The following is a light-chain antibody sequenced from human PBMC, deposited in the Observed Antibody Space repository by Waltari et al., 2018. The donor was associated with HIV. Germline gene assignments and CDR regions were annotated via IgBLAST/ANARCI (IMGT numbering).Light chain of an antibody. CDR2: RNN. CDR3: AVWDDTLNGPV. V-gene: IGLV1-47*01. Sequence: QSVLTQPPSTSGTSGQRVTISCSGSNYNVGSNYIYWYRQFPGAAPKLLIYRNNQRPSGVADRFSGSKSGTSASLAISGLRSGDEADYYCAVWDDTLNGPVFGGGTRVTVL. J-gene: IGLJ2*01. CDR1: NYNVGSNY.